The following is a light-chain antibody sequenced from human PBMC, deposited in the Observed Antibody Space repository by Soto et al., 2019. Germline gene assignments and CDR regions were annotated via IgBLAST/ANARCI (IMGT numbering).Light chain of an antibody. Sequence: EIVMTQSPGTMSLSPGERATLSCRASQSVSSRLAWYQQKPGQAPRLLISGASSRATGIPDRFSGSGSVTDFTLNISRLEPEEFALYYCQHDVGGSPISVGQGTRLEFK. CDR2: GAS. CDR3: QHDVGGSPIS. CDR1: QSVSSR. J-gene: IGKJ5*01. V-gene: IGKV3-20*01.